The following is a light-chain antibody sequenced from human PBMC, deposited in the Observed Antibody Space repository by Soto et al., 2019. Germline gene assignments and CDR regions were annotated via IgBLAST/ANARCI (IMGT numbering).Light chain of an antibody. CDR2: EVS. CDR1: SSDGGGYNY. V-gene: IGLV2-8*01. CDR3: SSYAGSNNFV. J-gene: IGLJ1*01. Sequence: QSDLTQPPSASLSPGQSVTISCTGTSSDGGGYNYVSWYQQHPGKAPKLMIYEVSERPSGVPDRFSGSKSSNTASLTVSGLQAEDEADYYCSSYAGSNNFVFGTGTKVTVL.